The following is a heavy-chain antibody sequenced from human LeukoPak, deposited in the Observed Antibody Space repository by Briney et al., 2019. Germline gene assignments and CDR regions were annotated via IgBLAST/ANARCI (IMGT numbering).Heavy chain of an antibody. D-gene: IGHD6-13*01. Sequence: PGGSLRLSCAASGFTFSSYRMKWLRQAPGKGLEWVSSISSSSSYIYYADSVKGRFTISRDNAKNSLYLQMNSLRAEDTAVYYCARVRPSSSWYDRAYYFDYWGQGTLVTVSS. CDR2: ISSSSSYI. CDR1: GFTFSSYR. CDR3: ARVRPSSSWYDRAYYFDY. V-gene: IGHV3-21*01. J-gene: IGHJ4*02.